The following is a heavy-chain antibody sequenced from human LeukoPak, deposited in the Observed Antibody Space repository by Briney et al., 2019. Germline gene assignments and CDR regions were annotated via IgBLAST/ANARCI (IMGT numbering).Heavy chain of an antibody. CDR3: ARGIPYYYDSSGYHPPDY. J-gene: IGHJ4*02. D-gene: IGHD3-22*01. V-gene: IGHV1-69*13. Sequence: SVKVSCKASGGTFISYAISWVRQAPGQGLEWMGGIIPIFGTANYAQKFQGRVTITADESTSTAYMELSSLRSEDTAVYYCARGIPYYYDSSGYHPPDYWGQGTLVTVSS. CDR1: GGTFISYA. CDR2: IIPIFGTA.